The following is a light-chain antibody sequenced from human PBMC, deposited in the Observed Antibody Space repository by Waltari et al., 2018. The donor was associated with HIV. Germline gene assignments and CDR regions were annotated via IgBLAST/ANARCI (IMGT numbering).Light chain of an antibody. CDR1: ALPTQY. Sequence: SYELTQPPSASVSPGQTARISCSGDALPTQYVFWYQQRPGQAPVIVIYRDKRRPSGIPDRVSGSSAGTTVTLTISGVQAEDEADYYCQSADSTGTYWVFGGGTKLTVL. CDR2: RDK. J-gene: IGLJ3*02. CDR3: QSADSTGTYWV. V-gene: IGLV3-25*03.